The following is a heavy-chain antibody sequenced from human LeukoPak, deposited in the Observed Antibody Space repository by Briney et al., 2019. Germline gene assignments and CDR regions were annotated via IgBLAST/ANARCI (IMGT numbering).Heavy chain of an antibody. V-gene: IGHV4-34*01. CDR1: GGSFSGYY. CDR3: AREGQWLVPWAAFDI. D-gene: IGHD6-19*01. Sequence: SETLSLTCAVYGGSFSGYYWSWIRQPSGKGLEWIGEINHSGSTNYNPSLKSRVTISVDTSKNQFSLKLSSVTAADTAVYYCAREGQWLVPWAAFDIWGQGTMVTVSS. CDR2: INHSGST. J-gene: IGHJ3*02.